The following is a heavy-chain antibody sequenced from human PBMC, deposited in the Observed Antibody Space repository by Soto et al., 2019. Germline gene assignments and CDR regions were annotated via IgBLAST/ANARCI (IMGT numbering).Heavy chain of an antibody. CDR2: ISDSGGST. D-gene: IGHD4-4*01. CDR1: GFTFSDHY. V-gene: IGHV3-23*01. Sequence: GALRLSCTVSGFTFSDHYMDWVRQAPGKGLEWVSLISDSGGSTYHADSVKGRFTISRDNSKNTLYLQMNSLRAEDTAVYYCAKAATITTLYNFDFWGQGTLVTGSS. J-gene: IGHJ4*02. CDR3: AKAATITTLYNFDF.